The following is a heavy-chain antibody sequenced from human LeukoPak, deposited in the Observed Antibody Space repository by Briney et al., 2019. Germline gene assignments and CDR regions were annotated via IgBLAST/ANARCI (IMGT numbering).Heavy chain of an antibody. CDR2: INHSGST. CDR3: ARSSGWPLRFDY. D-gene: IGHD6-19*01. Sequence: NSSETLSLTCAVSGGSFSGYYWSWIRQPPGKGLEWVWEINHSGSTNYNPSLKSRDTISVDTSTNQFSLKLRSVTAADTAAAYCARSSGWPLRFDYGGQGTLVTVSS. CDR1: GGSFSGYY. V-gene: IGHV4-34*01. J-gene: IGHJ4*02.